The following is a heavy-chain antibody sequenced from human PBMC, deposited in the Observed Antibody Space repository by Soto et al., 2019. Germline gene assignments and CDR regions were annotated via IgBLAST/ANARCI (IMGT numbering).Heavy chain of an antibody. J-gene: IGHJ4*02. V-gene: IGHV4-61*01. CDR1: GGSVSSGSYY. CDR2: IYYSGST. Sequence: LSLTCTVSGGSVSSGSYYWSWIRQPPGKGLEWIGYIYYSGSTNYNPSLKSRVTISVDTSKNQFSLKLSSVTAADTAVYYCARAPTYYDFWSGYFDYWGQGTLVTVSS. D-gene: IGHD3-3*01. CDR3: ARAPTYYDFWSGYFDY.